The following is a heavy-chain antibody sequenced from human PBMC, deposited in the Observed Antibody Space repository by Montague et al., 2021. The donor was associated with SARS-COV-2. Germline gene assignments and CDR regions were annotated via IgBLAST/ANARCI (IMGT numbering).Heavy chain of an antibody. Sequence: SLRLSCAASGFTFSSYAMSWVRQAPGKGLEWVSAISGSGGSTYYSDSVKVRFTISRDNSKNTLYLQMNSLRAEDTAVYYCRVGNYYDSISDYWGQGTLVTVSS. D-gene: IGHD3-22*01. CDR3: RVGNYYDSISDY. CDR1: GFTFSSYA. V-gene: IGHV3-23*01. J-gene: IGHJ4*02. CDR2: ISGSGGST.